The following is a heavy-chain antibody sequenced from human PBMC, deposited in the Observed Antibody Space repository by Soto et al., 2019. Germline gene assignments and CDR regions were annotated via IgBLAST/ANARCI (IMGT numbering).Heavy chain of an antibody. CDR1: GFTFSSYA. J-gene: IGHJ6*02. CDR3: ARDHVSDYVWGSYRYTPRGGYYYYGMDV. CDR2: ISYDGSNK. V-gene: IGHV3-30-3*01. Sequence: GGSLRLSCAASGFTFSSYAMHWVRQAPGKGLEWVAVISYDGSNKYYADSVKGRFTISRDNSKNTLYLQMNSLRAEDTAVYYCARDHVSDYVWGSYRYTPRGGYYYYGMDVWGQGTTVTVSS. D-gene: IGHD3-16*02.